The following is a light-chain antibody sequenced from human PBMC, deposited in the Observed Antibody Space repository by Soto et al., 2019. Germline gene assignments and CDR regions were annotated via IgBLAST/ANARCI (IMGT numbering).Light chain of an antibody. Sequence: DIQMTQSPSSLSASVGDRVTITCRASQSISSYLNWYQQKPGKALKLLIYAASSLQSSVPSRFSGSGSWTDFTLTITSLQPEDFATYYCQQSYSTPPWTFGQGTKVEIK. CDR3: QQSYSTPPWT. J-gene: IGKJ1*01. CDR2: AAS. CDR1: QSISSY. V-gene: IGKV1-39*01.